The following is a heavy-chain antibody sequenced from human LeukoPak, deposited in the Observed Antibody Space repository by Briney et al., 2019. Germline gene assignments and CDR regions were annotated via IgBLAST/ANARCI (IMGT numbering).Heavy chain of an antibody. V-gene: IGHV3-30*18. J-gene: IGHJ4*02. CDR2: ISYDRSNK. CDR3: AKERWLRFFDY. CDR1: GFTYISYG. D-gene: IGHD5-12*01. Sequence: GRSLRLSCAASGFTYISYGMHWVRQAPGKGLEWVAVISYDRSNKYYADSVKGRFTISRDNSKNTLYLEMNSLRAEDTAVYYCAKERWLRFFDYWGQGTLVTVSS.